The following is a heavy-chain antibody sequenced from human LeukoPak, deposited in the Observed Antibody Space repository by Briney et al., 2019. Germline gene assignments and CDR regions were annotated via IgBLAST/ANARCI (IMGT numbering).Heavy chain of an antibody. CDR3: ARGRIYFDY. J-gene: IGHJ4*02. V-gene: IGHV3-48*03. CDR2: INPSGNTF. D-gene: IGHD2-15*01. Sequence: GGSLRLSCAASGFTFSTYALNWVRQAPGKGLEWVSYINPSGNTFYYADSVKGRFTISRDNAKNSLYLQMNSLRAEDTAVYYCARGRIYFDYWGQGTLVTVSS. CDR1: GFTFSTYA.